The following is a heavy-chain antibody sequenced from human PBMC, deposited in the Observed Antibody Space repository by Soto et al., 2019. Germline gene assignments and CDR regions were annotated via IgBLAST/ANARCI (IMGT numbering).Heavy chain of an antibody. CDR1: GYTFTSYY. Sequence: ASVKVSCKASGYTFTSYYMHWVRQAPGQGLEWMGIINPSGGSTSYAQKFQGRVTMTRDTSTSTVYMELSSLRSEDTAVYYCATAERAVAGLYYYYGMDVWRQGTTVTVSS. CDR2: INPSGGST. CDR3: ATAERAVAGLYYYYGMDV. J-gene: IGHJ6*02. V-gene: IGHV1-46*01. D-gene: IGHD6-19*01.